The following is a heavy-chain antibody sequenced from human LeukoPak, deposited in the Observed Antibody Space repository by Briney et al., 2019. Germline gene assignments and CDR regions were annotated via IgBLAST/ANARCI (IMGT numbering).Heavy chain of an antibody. D-gene: IGHD2-2*01. V-gene: IGHV3-30*18. CDR1: GFTFSSYG. CDR3: AKDPSSSSCYVPFFYYFDY. J-gene: IGHJ4*02. CDR2: ISYDGSNK. Sequence: GGSLRLSCAASGFTFSSYGMHWLRQAPDKGLEWVAVISYDGSNKYYADSVKGRFTISRDNSKNTLYLQMNSLRAEDTAVYYCAKDPSSSSCYVPFFYYFDYWGQGTLVTVSS.